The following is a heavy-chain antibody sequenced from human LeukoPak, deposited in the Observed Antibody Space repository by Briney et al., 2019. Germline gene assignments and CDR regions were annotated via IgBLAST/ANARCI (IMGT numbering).Heavy chain of an antibody. D-gene: IGHD3-10*01. V-gene: IGHV3-15*01. CDR2: IKTKTDGDRT. CDR1: GFTFSNAW. CDR3: VGGPVRIRY. J-gene: IGHJ4*02. Sequence: TSGESLRLSCVVSGFTFSNAWMSWIRQAPGKGLEWVGRIKTKTDGDRTDYAAPVEGRFTISRDDSKNTLSLQMNSLKTEDTAVYYCVGGPVRIRYWGQGTLVTVSS.